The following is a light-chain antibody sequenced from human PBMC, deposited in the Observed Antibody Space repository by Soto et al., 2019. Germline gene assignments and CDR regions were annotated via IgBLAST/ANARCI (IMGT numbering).Light chain of an antibody. V-gene: IGKV1-5*03. Sequence: DIQMTQSPSTLSGSVGDRVTITCRASQTISSWLAWYQQKPGKAPKLLIYKASTLKSGVPSRFSGSGSGTDFTLTINSLQPEDFATYSCQQTYSSPPTFGQGTKLEIK. CDR2: KAS. CDR3: QQTYSSPPT. J-gene: IGKJ2*01. CDR1: QTISSW.